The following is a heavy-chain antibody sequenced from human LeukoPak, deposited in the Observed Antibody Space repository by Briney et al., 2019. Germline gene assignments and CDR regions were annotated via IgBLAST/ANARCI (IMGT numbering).Heavy chain of an antibody. J-gene: IGHJ4*02. CDR1: GGSFSGYY. CDR2: INHSGST. Sequence: SETLSLTCAVYGGSFSGYYWSWIRQPPGKGLEWIGEINHSGSTNYNPSLKSRVTISVDTSKNQFSLKLSSVTAADTAVYYCARGHFVAARPKLPYDYWGQGTLVTASS. D-gene: IGHD6-6*01. CDR3: ARGHFVAARPKLPYDY. V-gene: IGHV4-34*01.